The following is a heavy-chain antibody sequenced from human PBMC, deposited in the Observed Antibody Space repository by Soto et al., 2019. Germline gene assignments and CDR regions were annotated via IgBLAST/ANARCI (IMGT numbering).Heavy chain of an antibody. J-gene: IGHJ6*02. Sequence: QVQLVESGGGVVQPGRSLRLSCAASGFTFSSYGMHWVRQAPGKGLEWVAVISYDGSNKYYADSVKGRFTISRDNSKNTLYLQMNSLRAEDTAVYYCAKDHQQLVHCYYYGMDVWGQGTTVTGSS. CDR3: AKDHQQLVHCYYYGMDV. V-gene: IGHV3-30*18. CDR2: ISYDGSNK. CDR1: GFTFSSYG. D-gene: IGHD6-13*01.